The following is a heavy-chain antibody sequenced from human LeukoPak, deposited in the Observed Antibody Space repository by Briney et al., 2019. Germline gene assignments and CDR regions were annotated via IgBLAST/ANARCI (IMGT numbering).Heavy chain of an antibody. CDR2: IYTSGST. CDR3: ARGPSAAVPLPYYCYYGMDV. V-gene: IGHV4-4*07. D-gene: IGHD6-13*01. J-gene: IGHJ6*02. CDR1: GGSISSYY. Sequence: PSETLSLTCTVSGGSISSYYWSWIRQPAGKGLEWIGRIYTSGSTNYNPSLKSRVTMSVDTSKNQFSLKLSSVTAADTAVYYCARGPSAAVPLPYYCYYGMDVWGQGTTVTVSS.